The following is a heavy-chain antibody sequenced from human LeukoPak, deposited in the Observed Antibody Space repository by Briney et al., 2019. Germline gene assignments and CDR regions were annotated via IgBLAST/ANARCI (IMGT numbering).Heavy chain of an antibody. D-gene: IGHD6-6*01. CDR2: ISYDGSNE. Sequence: GGSLRLSCSAAVFSFRTYGMHWVRQAAGKGLEWVAAISYDGSNEYYSDPVKGRFSISRDNSKNTLYLQVNRLRGEDTAVYYCATEAFYSRSSLDNWGQGTLVTVPS. CDR1: VFSFRTYG. CDR3: ATEAFYSRSSLDN. J-gene: IGHJ4*02. V-gene: IGHV3-30*03.